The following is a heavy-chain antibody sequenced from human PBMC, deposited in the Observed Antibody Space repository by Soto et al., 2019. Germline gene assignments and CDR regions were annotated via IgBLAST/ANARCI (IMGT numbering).Heavy chain of an antibody. CDR1: GFTFSSYA. D-gene: IGHD3-22*01. CDR3: ARERDTMIVVVITPDAFDI. Sequence: PGGSLRLSCAASGFTFSSYAMHWVRQAPGKGLEWVAVISYDGSNKYYADSVKGRFTISRDNSKNTLYLQMNSLRAEDTAVYYCARERDTMIVVVITPDAFDIWGQGTMVTVSS. J-gene: IGHJ3*02. CDR2: ISYDGSNK. V-gene: IGHV3-30-3*01.